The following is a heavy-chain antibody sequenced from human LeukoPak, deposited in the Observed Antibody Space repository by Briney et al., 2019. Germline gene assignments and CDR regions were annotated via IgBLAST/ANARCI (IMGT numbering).Heavy chain of an antibody. V-gene: IGHV3-7*01. CDR2: IKQDGSEK. CDR1: GFTFSNCW. J-gene: IGHJ6*02. CDR3: ARSETTYYYDSSVFYYYYGMDV. D-gene: IGHD3-22*01. Sequence: GGSLRLSCAASGFTFSNCWMTWVRQAPGKGLEWVANIKQDGSEKYYVDSVKGRFTISRDNAKNSLYLQMNSLRAEDTAVYYCARSETTYYYDSSVFYYYYGMDVWGQGTTVTVSS.